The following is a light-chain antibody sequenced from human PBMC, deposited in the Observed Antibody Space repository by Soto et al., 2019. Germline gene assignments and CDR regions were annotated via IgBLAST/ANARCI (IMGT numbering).Light chain of an antibody. V-gene: IGKV1-33*01. Sequence: DIQMTQSPSSLSASVGERVTITCQASQDISNYLNWYQQKPGKATKLLIYDASNLETGVPSRFSGSGSGTDFTFTISSLQPEDIATYYCQQYDNLPPLTFGGGTKVEIK. CDR2: DAS. J-gene: IGKJ4*01. CDR3: QQYDNLPPLT. CDR1: QDISNY.